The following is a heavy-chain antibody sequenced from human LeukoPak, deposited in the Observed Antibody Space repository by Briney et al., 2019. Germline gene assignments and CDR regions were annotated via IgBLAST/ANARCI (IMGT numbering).Heavy chain of an antibody. D-gene: IGHD2-2*01. J-gene: IGHJ4*02. CDR1: GFTFSNAW. CDR3: TTPRPKYCSSTSCYAG. CDR2: IKSKTDGGTT. Sequence: PGGSLRLSCAASGFTFSNAWMSWVRQAPGKGLEWVGRIKSKTDGGTTDYAAPGKVRFTISRDDSKNTLYLQMNSLKTEDTAVYYCTTPRPKYCSSTSCYAGWGQGTLVTVSS. V-gene: IGHV3-15*01.